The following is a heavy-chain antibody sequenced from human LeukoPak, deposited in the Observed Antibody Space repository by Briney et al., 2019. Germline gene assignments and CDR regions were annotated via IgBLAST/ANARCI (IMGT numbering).Heavy chain of an antibody. V-gene: IGHV3-66*01. CDR3: AGDPQINAFDI. Sequence: GGSLRLSCAASGFTVSNSYMNWVRQAPGKVLEWVSAIYGGGTTYYADSVKGRFTISRDTSKNTLYLQMNSLRAEDTAVYYCAGDPQINAFDIWGQGTMVTVSS. CDR1: GFTVSNSY. CDR2: IYGGGTT. J-gene: IGHJ3*02.